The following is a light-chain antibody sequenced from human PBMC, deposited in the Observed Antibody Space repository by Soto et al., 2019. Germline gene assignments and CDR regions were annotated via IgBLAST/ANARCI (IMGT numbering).Light chain of an antibody. CDR2: YAS. CDR3: QQYNNHTLYS. Sequence: DILLTQSPSILSASVGDRVTITCRASQSVRSWLAWYQQKPGKAPNLLIYYASNLASGVPSRFSGSGSGTEYTLSISSLQPEDFATYFCQQYNNHTLYSFGQGTKLEIK. J-gene: IGKJ2*01. CDR1: QSVRSW. V-gene: IGKV1-5*01.